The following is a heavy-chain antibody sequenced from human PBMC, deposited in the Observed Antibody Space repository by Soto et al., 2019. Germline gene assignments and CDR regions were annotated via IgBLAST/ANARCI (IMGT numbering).Heavy chain of an antibody. CDR1: GVSISSGGYY. D-gene: IGHD3-9*01. V-gene: IGHV4-31*03. CDR2: IYYSGST. Sequence: PSETLSLTCTVSGVSISSGGYYWSRLRQHPGKGLEWIGYIYYSGSTYYNPSLESRVTISIDASKNQFSLKMKSVTAADTAVYYCVRDYLLTGFDPWGQGALVTVSS. J-gene: IGHJ5*02. CDR3: VRDYLLTGFDP.